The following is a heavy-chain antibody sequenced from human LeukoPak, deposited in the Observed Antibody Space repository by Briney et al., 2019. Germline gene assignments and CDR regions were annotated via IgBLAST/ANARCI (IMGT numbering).Heavy chain of an antibody. CDR2: IYYTGTT. J-gene: IGHJ5*02. Sequence: APETLSLTCIVSGGSLNSPNYYWGWIRQPPGKGLEWIGTIYYTGTTYYNPSLKSRLTISVDTSKNQFSLKLTSVTAADTAVYYCARHDYYGSLNWFDPWGQGTLITVSS. D-gene: IGHD3-10*01. CDR3: ARHDYYGSLNWFDP. V-gene: IGHV4-39*01. CDR1: GGSLNSPNYY.